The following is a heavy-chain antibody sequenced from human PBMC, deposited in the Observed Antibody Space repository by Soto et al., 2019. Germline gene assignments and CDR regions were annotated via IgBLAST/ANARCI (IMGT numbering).Heavy chain of an antibody. CDR2: ISNRGSSA. V-gene: IGHV3-23*04. D-gene: IGHD2-21*01. Sequence: EVHLVQSGGGLVQPGGSRSRSCVASGSTFNDYAMHWVRQTPGKGLEWVAAISNRGSSAYYADSVKGRFTISRDKSTKTLSLHMHTLRVEDTAVYFCAKAFCDAATCFPCESWGQGTPVAVSP. CDR1: GSTFNDYA. CDR3: AKAFCDAATCFPCES. J-gene: IGHJ4*02.